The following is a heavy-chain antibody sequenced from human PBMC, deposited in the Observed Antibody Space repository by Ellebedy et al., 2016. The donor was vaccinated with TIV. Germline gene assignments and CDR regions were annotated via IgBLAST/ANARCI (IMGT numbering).Heavy chain of an antibody. CDR3: ATDGSYGDYRSPAHAFEK. CDR1: GFSFRSYW. J-gene: IGHJ3*02. Sequence: GGSLRLSCAASGFSFRSYWMSWVRQAPGKGLEWVASVNQDGSQKYHLDSVKGRFTIARDNAKNSLYLHMNSLRADDTGVYYCATDGSYGDYRSPAHAFEKWGQGTMVIVSS. CDR2: VNQDGSQK. D-gene: IGHD4-17*01. V-gene: IGHV3-7*01.